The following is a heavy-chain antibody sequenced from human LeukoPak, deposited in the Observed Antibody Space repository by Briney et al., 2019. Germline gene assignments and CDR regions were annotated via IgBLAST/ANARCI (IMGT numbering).Heavy chain of an antibody. CDR1: GYSFTSYW. CDR2: ISPGDSDT. J-gene: IGHJ4*02. V-gene: IGHV5-51*01. D-gene: IGHD6-19*01. CDR3: ARHEGYSSGWYSAGDY. Sequence: GGSLNIPCKGSGYSFTSYWIAWVRKIPGKDLQWMGIISPGDSDTRYSPSFQGQVTISAHKSIITAYLQWSSLTHSHTAMYYCARHEGYSSGWYSAGDYWGQGTLVTVPS.